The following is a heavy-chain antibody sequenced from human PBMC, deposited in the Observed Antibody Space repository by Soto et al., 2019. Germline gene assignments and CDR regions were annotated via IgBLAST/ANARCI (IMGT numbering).Heavy chain of an antibody. J-gene: IGHJ6*02. D-gene: IGHD3-10*01. V-gene: IGHV1-69*01. Sequence: QVQLVQSGAEVKTPGSSVKVSCKASGGTLSDYAISWVRQAPGQGLEWMGGIMPTVDSANYAQNFQGRLTIYADESTSRANLELSSLRSDDTAVYYCAVAAVREIMAQESSGMAVWGQGTTVIVS. CDR2: IMPTVDSA. CDR1: GGTLSDYA. CDR3: AVAAVREIMAQESSGMAV.